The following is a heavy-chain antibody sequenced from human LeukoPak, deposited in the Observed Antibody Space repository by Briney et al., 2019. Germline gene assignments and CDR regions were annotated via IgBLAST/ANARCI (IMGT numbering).Heavy chain of an antibody. CDR2: INAGNGDT. D-gene: IGHD4-17*01. CDR3: ARDYGDPHWYFDL. J-gene: IGHJ2*01. V-gene: IGHV1-3*01. Sequence: ASVKVSCKASGYTFTSYAMHWVRQAPGQRLEWMGWINAGNGDTKYSQKFQGRVTITRDTSASTAYMELSSLRSEDTAVYYCARDYGDPHWYFDLWGRGTLVTVSS. CDR1: GYTFTSYA.